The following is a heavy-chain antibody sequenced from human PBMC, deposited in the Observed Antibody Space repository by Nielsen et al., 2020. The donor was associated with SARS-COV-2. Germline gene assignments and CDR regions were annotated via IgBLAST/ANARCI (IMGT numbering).Heavy chain of an antibody. CDR3: ARVDSGGSYYALYYFDY. J-gene: IGHJ4*02. Sequence: ASVKVSCKASGYTFTSYGISWVRQAPGQGLEWMGWISAYNGNTNYAQKLQGRVTMTTDTSTSTAYMELRSLRSDDTAVYYCARVDSGGSYYALYYFDYWGQGTLVTVSS. V-gene: IGHV1-18*01. D-gene: IGHD1-26*01. CDR1: GYTFTSYG. CDR2: ISAYNGNT.